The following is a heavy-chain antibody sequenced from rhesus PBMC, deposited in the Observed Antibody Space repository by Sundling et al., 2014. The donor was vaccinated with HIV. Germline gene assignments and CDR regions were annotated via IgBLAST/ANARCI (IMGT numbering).Heavy chain of an antibody. CDR1: GGSVSDTYR. CDR3: ARSNTGWYYGLDS. Sequence: QVQLQESGPGVVKTSETLSLNCAVSGGSVSDTYRWTWIRQSPGKGLEWIGYFHGTTSDTDFNPSLKRRVTISKDTSQNQFSLKLTSVTAADTAIYYCARSNTGWYYGLDSWGQGVSSPSPQ. J-gene: IGHJ6*01. CDR2: FHGTTSDT. D-gene: IGHD6-31*01. V-gene: IGHV4S10*01.